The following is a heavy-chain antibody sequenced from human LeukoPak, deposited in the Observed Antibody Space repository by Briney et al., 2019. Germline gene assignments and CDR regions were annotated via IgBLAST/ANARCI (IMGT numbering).Heavy chain of an antibody. D-gene: IGHD1-26*01. CDR2: ISWVGDKI. Sequence: GGSLRLSCAASGFTFEDYTMHWVRQTPGKALEWVSLISWVGDKIFYADSVRGRFTISRDNAKSSLYLQMNSLRAEDTAVYYCASEQSGNYYRPFDSWGQGTLVTVSS. J-gene: IGHJ4*02. CDR3: ASEQSGNYYRPFDS. CDR1: GFTFEDYT. V-gene: IGHV3-43*01.